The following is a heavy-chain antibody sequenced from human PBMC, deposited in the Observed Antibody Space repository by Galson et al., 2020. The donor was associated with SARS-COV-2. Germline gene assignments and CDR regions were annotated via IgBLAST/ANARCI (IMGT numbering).Heavy chain of an antibody. CDR3: ATAPAVAGTPGNYYYYYGMDV. CDR2: FDPEDGET. D-gene: IGHD6-19*01. V-gene: IGHV1-24*01. Sequence: RQVASVKVSCKVSGYTLTELSMHWVRQAPGKGLEWMGGFDPEDGETIYAQKFQGRVTMTEDTSTDTAYMELSSLRSEDTAVYYCATAPAVAGTPGNYYYYYGMDVWGQGTTVTVSS. CDR1: GYTLTELS. J-gene: IGHJ6*02.